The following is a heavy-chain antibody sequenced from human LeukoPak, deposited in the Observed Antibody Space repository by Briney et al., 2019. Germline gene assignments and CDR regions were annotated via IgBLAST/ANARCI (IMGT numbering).Heavy chain of an antibody. D-gene: IGHD6-13*01. J-gene: IGHJ5*02. Sequence: GGSLRLSCAASGFTFSSYAMSWVRQAPGKGLEWVSYISSSGSTIYYADSVKGRFTISRDNAKNSLYLQMNSLRAEDTAVYYCAREGPGWAAAAGKPFNWFDPWGQGTLVTVSS. CDR3: AREGPGWAAAAGKPFNWFDP. CDR1: GFTFSSYA. V-gene: IGHV3-48*03. CDR2: ISSSGSTI.